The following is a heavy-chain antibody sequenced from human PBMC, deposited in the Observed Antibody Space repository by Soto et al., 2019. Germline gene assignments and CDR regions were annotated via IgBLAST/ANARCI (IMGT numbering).Heavy chain of an antibody. Sequence: GGSLRLSCAASGFTVSSNYMSWVRQAPGKGLEWVSVIYSGGSTYYADSVKGRFTISRHNSKNTLYLQMNSLRAEEPAVYYCAGGGLSYCSGGSCYSMGAFDIWGQGTMVTVSS. D-gene: IGHD2-15*01. V-gene: IGHV3-53*04. CDR3: AGGGLSYCSGGSCYSMGAFDI. CDR2: IYSGGST. CDR1: GFTVSSNY. J-gene: IGHJ3*02.